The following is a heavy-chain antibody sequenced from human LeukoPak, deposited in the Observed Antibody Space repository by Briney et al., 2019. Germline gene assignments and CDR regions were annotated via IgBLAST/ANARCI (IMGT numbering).Heavy chain of an antibody. CDR2: ISGSGGTT. Sequence: PGGSLRLSCAASGSSFSSHAMSWVRQAPGKGLEWVSGISGSGGTTYYADSVKGRFTISRDNSKNTLYLQMNSLRAEDTAVYYCAKAAGSSSWYWGSDYWGQGTLVTVSS. D-gene: IGHD6-13*01. J-gene: IGHJ4*02. V-gene: IGHV3-23*01. CDR3: AKAAGSSSWYWGSDY. CDR1: GSSFSSHA.